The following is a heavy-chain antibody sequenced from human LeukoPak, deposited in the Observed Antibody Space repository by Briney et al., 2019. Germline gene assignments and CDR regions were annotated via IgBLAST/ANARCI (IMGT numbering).Heavy chain of an antibody. V-gene: IGHV3-11*04. D-gene: IGHD6-13*01. J-gene: IGHJ3*02. Sequence: NPGGSLRLSCAASGFTFSDYYMSWIRQAPGKGLEWVSYISSSGSTIYYADSVKGRFTISRDNAKNSLYLQMKSLRAEDTAVYYCARDWAAAGTYAFDIWGQGTMVTVSS. CDR2: ISSSGSTI. CDR1: GFTFSDYY. CDR3: ARDWAAAGTYAFDI.